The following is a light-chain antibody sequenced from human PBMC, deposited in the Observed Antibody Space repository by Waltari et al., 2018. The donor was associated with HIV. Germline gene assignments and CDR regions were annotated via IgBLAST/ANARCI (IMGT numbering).Light chain of an antibody. J-gene: IGLJ3*02. Sequence: QSVLTQPPSASGTPGQRVTISCSGSSSNIGSNIVNWYQPLPGTAPKLLIYSNNQRPSGFPNRCSGSKSGTSASLAISGLQSEDEADYYCAAWDDSLNGWVFGGGTKLTVL. CDR1: SSNIGSNI. CDR2: SNN. CDR3: AAWDDSLNGWV. V-gene: IGLV1-44*01.